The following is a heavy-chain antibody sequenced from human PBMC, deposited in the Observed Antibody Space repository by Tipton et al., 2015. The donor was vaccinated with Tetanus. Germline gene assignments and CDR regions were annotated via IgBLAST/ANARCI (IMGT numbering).Heavy chain of an antibody. D-gene: IGHD3-9*01. CDR1: GASIGGSPYF. CDR3: ARSGYYSRAYYHYRMDV. Sequence: LRLSCTVSGASIGGSPYFWNWIRHRPGKGLEWIGYIYYSGSTNYNPSLKSRVTISVDTSKNQFSLNLSSVTAADTAVYYCARSGYYSRAYYHYRMDVWGQGTTVSVSS. V-gene: IGHV4-31*02. J-gene: IGHJ6*02. CDR2: IYYSGST.